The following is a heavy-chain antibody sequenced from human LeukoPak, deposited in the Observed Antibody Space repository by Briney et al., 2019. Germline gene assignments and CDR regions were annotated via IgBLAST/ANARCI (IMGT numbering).Heavy chain of an antibody. Sequence: SETLSLTCTVSGGSISSGSYYWSWIRQPAGKGLEWIGRIYTSGSTNYNPSLKSRVTISVDTSKNQFSLKLSSVTAADTAVYYCARASHWNQLHYFDYWGQGTLVTVSS. V-gene: IGHV4-61*02. D-gene: IGHD1-1*01. CDR1: GGSISSGSYY. CDR3: ARASHWNQLHYFDY. CDR2: IYTSGST. J-gene: IGHJ4*02.